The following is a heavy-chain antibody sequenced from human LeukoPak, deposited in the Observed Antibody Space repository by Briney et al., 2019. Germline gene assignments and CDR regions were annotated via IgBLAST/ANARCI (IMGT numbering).Heavy chain of an antibody. D-gene: IGHD3-10*01. CDR1: GFTFSSYA. CDR2: ISDSGGST. J-gene: IGHJ4*02. Sequence: GGSLRLSCAASGFTFSSYAMSWVRQAPGKGLEWGSAISDSGGSTYYADSVKGRFTISRDNSKNTLYLHVNSLRAEDTAVYYCSKHFGSGTYYNFLDYWGQGTLVTVSS. V-gene: IGHV3-23*01. CDR3: SKHFGSGTYYNFLDY.